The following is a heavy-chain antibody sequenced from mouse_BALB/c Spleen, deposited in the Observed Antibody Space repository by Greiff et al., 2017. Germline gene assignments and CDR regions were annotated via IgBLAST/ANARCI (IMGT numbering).Heavy chain of an antibody. Sequence: EVKLMESGGGLVKPGGSLKLSCAASGFTFSDYYMYWVRQTPEKRLEWVATISDGGSYTYYPDSVKGRFTISRDNAKNNLYLQMSSLKSEDTAMYYCARGNGNSRGYAMDYWGQGTSVTVSS. CDR2: ISDGGSYT. CDR1: GFTFSDYY. J-gene: IGHJ4*01. D-gene: IGHD2-1*01. V-gene: IGHV5-4*02. CDR3: ARGNGNSRGYAMDY.